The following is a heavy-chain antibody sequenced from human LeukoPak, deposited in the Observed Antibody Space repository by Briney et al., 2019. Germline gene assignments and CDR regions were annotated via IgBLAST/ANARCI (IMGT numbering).Heavy chain of an antibody. Sequence: GASVKVSCKASGYTFTSYYMHWVRQAPGQGLEWMGIINPSSGSTSYAQKFQGRVTMTRDTSTSTVYMELSSLRSEDTAVYYCARDSSGWYYFDYWGQGTLVTVSS. V-gene: IGHV1-46*01. J-gene: IGHJ4*02. CDR3: ARDSSGWYYFDY. D-gene: IGHD6-19*01. CDR2: INPSSGST. CDR1: GYTFTSYY.